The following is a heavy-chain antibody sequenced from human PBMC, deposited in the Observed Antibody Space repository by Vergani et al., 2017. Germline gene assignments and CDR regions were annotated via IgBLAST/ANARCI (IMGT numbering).Heavy chain of an antibody. Sequence: EVQLLESGGGLVQPGGSLRLSCAASGFTFSSYAMSWVRQAPGKGLEWVSAISGSGGSTYYADSVKGRFTISRDNSKNTLYLQMKSLRAEDTAVYYCAKDQRGVIGCMDVWGQGTTVTVSS. CDR3: AKDQRGVIGCMDV. CDR2: ISGSGGST. CDR1: GFTFSSYA. D-gene: IGHD2-21*01. V-gene: IGHV3-23*01. J-gene: IGHJ6*02.